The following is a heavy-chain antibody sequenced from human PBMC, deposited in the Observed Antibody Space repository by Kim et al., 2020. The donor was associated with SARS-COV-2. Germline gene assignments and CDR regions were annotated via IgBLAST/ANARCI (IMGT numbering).Heavy chain of an antibody. Sequence: ASVKVSCKASGYTFTSYDINWVRQATGQGLEWMGWMNPNSGNTGYAQKFQGRVTMTRNTSISTAYMELSSLRSEDTAVYYCARGSPWGFRPRRTNAFDIWGQGTMVTVSS. CDR3: ARGSPWGFRPRRTNAFDI. V-gene: IGHV1-8*01. CDR1: GYTFTSYD. CDR2: MNPNSGNT. D-gene: IGHD3-16*01. J-gene: IGHJ3*02.